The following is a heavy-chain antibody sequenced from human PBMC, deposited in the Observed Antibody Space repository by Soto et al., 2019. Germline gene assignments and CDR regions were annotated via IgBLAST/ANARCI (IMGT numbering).Heavy chain of an antibody. CDR3: ARGQLVNPGYYYGMDI. J-gene: IGHJ6*02. CDR1: GFPFRDYA. CDR2: LSYDGSEK. D-gene: IGHD3-22*01. V-gene: IGHV3-33*01. Sequence: QVQLVESGGGVVQPGRCLRLSCAASGFPFRDYAFHWVRQPPGKGLEWVAVLSYDGSEKYYGDSVKGRFTISRDNAKNMLYLQLSSLRAEDTAVYYCARGQLVNPGYYYGMDIWGQGTTVTVSS.